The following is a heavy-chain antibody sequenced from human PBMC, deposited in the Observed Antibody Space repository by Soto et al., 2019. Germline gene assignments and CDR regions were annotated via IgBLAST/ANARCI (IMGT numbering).Heavy chain of an antibody. V-gene: IGHV3-30*14. Sequence: PGGSLRLSWAAAGFTFGTYPMHWIRQAPGKGLEWVAFISYYGNNKYYADSVQGRFTISRDNSKSTLYLQMNSLRPEDTAVYYCARDQLYYNDISGRPLNAFDVWGQGTMVTVSS. CDR1: GFTFGTYP. CDR2: ISYYGNNK. J-gene: IGHJ3*01. D-gene: IGHD3-22*01. CDR3: ARDQLYYNDISGRPLNAFDV.